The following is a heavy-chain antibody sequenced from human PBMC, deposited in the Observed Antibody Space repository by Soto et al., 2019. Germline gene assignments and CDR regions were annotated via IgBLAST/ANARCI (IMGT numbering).Heavy chain of an antibody. CDR3: AKDLWEWSSGWYYDF. V-gene: IGHV3-23*01. J-gene: IGHJ4*02. Sequence: GGSLRLSCAASGFTFSSYAMSWVRQAPGKGLEWVSVIVGSGSSTYSAESLKGRFTISRDNSKNTLYLQMNSLRAEDTAVYYCAKDLWEWSSGWYYDFWGQGTQVTVS. D-gene: IGHD6-19*01. CDR1: GFTFSSYA. CDR2: IVGSGSST.